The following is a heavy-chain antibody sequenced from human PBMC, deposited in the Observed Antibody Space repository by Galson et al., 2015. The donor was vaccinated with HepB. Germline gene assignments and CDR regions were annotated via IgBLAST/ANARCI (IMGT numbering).Heavy chain of an antibody. CDR1: GFTFSSYA. D-gene: IGHD2-2*01. CDR2: ISYDGSNK. J-gene: IGHJ2*01. V-gene: IGHV3-30*04. CDR3: ARDREWYCSSTSCSIYWYFDL. Sequence: SLRLSCAASGFTFSSYAMHWVRQAPGKGLEWVAVISYDGSNKYYADSVKGRFTISRDNSKNTLYLQMNSLRAEDTAVYYCARDREWYCSSTSCSIYWYFDLWGRGTLVTVSS.